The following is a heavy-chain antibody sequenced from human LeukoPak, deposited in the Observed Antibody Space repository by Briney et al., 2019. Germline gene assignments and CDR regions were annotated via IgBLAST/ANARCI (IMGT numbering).Heavy chain of an antibody. D-gene: IGHD1-26*01. CDR2: IYYSGST. J-gene: IGHJ3*02. CDR3: ARHRYSGSLAWAFDI. Sequence: SGTLSLTCTVSGGSISSYYWSWIRQPPGKGLEWIGYIYYSGSTNYNPSLKSRVTISVDTSKNQFSLKLSSVTAADTAVYYRARHRYSGSLAWAFDIWGQGTMVTVSS. V-gene: IGHV4-59*08. CDR1: GGSISSYY.